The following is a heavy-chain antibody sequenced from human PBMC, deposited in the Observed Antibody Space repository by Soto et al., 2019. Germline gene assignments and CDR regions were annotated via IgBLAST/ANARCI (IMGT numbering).Heavy chain of an antibody. CDR1: CDSMISFY. CDR2: IYYSGST. J-gene: IGHJ4*02. V-gene: IGHV4-59*01. CDR3: TRVGGYYGDYPNFDY. D-gene: IGHD4-17*01. Sequence: SETLSLTCTFYCDSMISFYWSWIRQPPGKGLEWIGNIYYSGSTNYNPSRKSRVTMSVDMSRNQVSLKLSSVTAADTAVYYCTRVGGYYGDYPNFDYWGQGALVTVSS.